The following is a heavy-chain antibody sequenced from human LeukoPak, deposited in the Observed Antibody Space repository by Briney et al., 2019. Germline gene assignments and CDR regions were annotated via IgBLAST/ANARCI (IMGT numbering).Heavy chain of an antibody. V-gene: IGHV4-61*08. CDR2: IYYSGST. J-gene: IGHJ5*02. CDR3: ARHSSSSRGWFDP. CDR1: GGSISSGGYY. D-gene: IGHD6-6*01. Sequence: PSETLSLTCTVSGGSISSGGYYWSWIRQPPGKGLEWIGYIYYSGSTNYNPSLKSRVTISVDTSKNQFSLKLRSVTAADTAVYYCARHSSSSRGWFDPWGQGTLVTVSS.